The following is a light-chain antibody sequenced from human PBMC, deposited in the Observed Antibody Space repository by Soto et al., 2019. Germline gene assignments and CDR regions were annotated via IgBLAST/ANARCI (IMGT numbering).Light chain of an antibody. V-gene: IGKV2-24*01. CDR2: RVS. CDR1: QSLLHSDGHTY. Sequence: DIVLTQTPLSSPVTLGQPASISCRSSQSLLHSDGHTYLNWLHQRPGQPPRLLIYRVSNRFSGVPDRVSGSGSGTEFTLKISRVEAEDVGIYYCMQATNFPAYTFGQGTKLEIK. CDR3: MQATNFPAYT. J-gene: IGKJ2*01.